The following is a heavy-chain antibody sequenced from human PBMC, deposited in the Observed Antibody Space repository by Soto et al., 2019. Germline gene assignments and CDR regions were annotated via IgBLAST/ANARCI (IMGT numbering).Heavy chain of an antibody. CDR3: AREPLCGGKCDDNYFDP. CDR1: GDPLIYYP. J-gene: IGHJ5*02. Sequence: ASVKVSCTASGDPLIYYPIQWVRHAPAHGLEWVGSINTGNGNTESSQKFQGRVTITTDTSASTAYMELSSLTAEDTAVYYCAREPLCGGKCDDNYFDPWGQGTLVTVSS. D-gene: IGHD2-15*01. V-gene: IGHV1-3*04. CDR2: INTGNGNT.